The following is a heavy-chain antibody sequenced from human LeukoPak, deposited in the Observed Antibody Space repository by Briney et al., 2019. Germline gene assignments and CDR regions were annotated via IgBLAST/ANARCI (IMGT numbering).Heavy chain of an antibody. D-gene: IGHD3-10*01. CDR3: ARDSNSYGSGATIDY. CDR2: IFGSSTT. V-gene: IGHV3-53*01. J-gene: IGHJ4*02. Sequence: GGSLRLSCAASGFTVSSNYMSWVRQAPGKGLEWVSVIFGSSTTYYADSVKGRFTISRDNSKNTLYLQMSSLRAEDTAVYYCARDSNSYGSGATIDYWGQGTLVTVSS. CDR1: GFTVSSNY.